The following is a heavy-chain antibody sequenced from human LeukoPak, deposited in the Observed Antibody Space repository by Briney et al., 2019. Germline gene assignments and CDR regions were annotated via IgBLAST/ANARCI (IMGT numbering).Heavy chain of an antibody. D-gene: IGHD2-21*02. CDR1: GFSFSIYA. Sequence: QPGGSLRFSCAASGFSFSIYAMGWVRQAPGKGLEWVSSIKNGGNDPFYADSVKGRFTISRDNSKNTLFLQLSSLRAEDSAVYYCARGGHDFNPFYWWGQGTLVTVSS. J-gene: IGHJ4*02. CDR2: IKNGGNDP. V-gene: IGHV3-23*01. CDR3: ARGGHDFNPFYW.